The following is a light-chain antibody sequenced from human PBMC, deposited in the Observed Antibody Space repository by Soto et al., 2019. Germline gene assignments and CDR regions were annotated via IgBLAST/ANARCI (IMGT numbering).Light chain of an antibody. CDR3: QTWGTGIHVV. Sequence: QPVLTQSPFASASXXASVKXXCTLSSGHSXYAIAWHQQQPEKGPRYLMKLNSDGSHSKGDGIPDRFSGSSSGAERYLTISSLQSEDEADYDCQTWGTGIHVVFGGGTQLTVL. CDR2: LNSDGSH. J-gene: IGLJ2*01. CDR1: SGHSXYA. V-gene: IGLV4-69*01.